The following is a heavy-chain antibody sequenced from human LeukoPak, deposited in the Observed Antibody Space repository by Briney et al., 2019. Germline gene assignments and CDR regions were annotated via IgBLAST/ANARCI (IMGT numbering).Heavy chain of an antibody. D-gene: IGHD4-23*01. CDR2: IYHSGST. Sequence: SQTLSLTCAVSGGSISSGGYSWSRIRQPPGKGLEWIGYIYHSGSTYYNPSLKSRVTISVDRSKNQFSLKLSSVTAADTAVYYCARDLDDYGGNSGAFDIWGQGTMVTVSS. J-gene: IGHJ3*02. CDR1: GGSISSGGYS. V-gene: IGHV4-30-2*01. CDR3: ARDLDDYGGNSGAFDI.